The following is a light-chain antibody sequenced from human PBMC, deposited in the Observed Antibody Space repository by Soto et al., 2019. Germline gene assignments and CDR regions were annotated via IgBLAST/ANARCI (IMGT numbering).Light chain of an antibody. CDR1: QSISNW. J-gene: IGKJ1*01. Sequence: IQMTQSPSTLSASVGDRVTITCRASQSISNWLAWYQQTPGKAPRLLIYDASKLESGVPSRFSGSGSGTEFTLTISSLQPEDFATYYCQHYNSYSEAFGQGTKVDIK. CDR3: QHYNSYSEA. V-gene: IGKV1-5*01. CDR2: DAS.